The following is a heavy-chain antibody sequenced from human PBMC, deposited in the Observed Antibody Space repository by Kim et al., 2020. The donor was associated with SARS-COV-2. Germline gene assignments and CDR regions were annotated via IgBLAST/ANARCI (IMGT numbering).Heavy chain of an antibody. V-gene: IGHV3-7*01. CDR2: IKPDGSEI. Sequence: GGSLRLSCAASGFTFNNYWMTWVRQAPGKGLNGVANIKPDGSEIHYVDAVKGRFTISRDNAKNSVYLQMNSLRAEDTAVYYCARIIRGNNYDVADVWGQGTTATVSS. D-gene: IGHD3-10*01. CDR1: GFTFNNYW. J-gene: IGHJ6*02. CDR3: ARIIRGNNYDVADV.